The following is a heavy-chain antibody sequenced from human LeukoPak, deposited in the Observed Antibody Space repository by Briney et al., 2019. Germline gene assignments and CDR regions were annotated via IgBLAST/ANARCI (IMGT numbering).Heavy chain of an antibody. V-gene: IGHV3-13*04. Sequence: GGSLRLSCAASGFTFSGYDMHWVRQGTGKGLEWVSGIGTAGDTYYPDSVKGRFTISRDNSKNTLYLQMNSLRAEDTAVYYCARDSAYSSSPWGQGTLVTVSP. CDR2: IGTAGDT. D-gene: IGHD6-13*01. CDR3: ARDSAYSSSP. CDR1: GFTFSGYD. J-gene: IGHJ5*02.